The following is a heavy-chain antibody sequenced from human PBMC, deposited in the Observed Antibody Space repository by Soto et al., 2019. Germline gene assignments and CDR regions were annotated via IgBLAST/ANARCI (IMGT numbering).Heavy chain of an antibody. CDR3: AMSGYCSSTSCSYYYYYGMDV. J-gene: IGHJ6*02. D-gene: IGHD2-2*01. CDR1: GYTFTSYG. Sequence: QVQLVQSGAEVKKPGASVKVSCKASGYTFTSYGISWVRQAPGQGLEWMGWISAYNGNTNSAQKLPGRVTMTTDTATSTAYMELRSVRCDETAVYYCAMSGYCSSTSCSYYYYYGMDVWGQGTTVTVSS. CDR2: ISAYNGNT. V-gene: IGHV1-18*01.